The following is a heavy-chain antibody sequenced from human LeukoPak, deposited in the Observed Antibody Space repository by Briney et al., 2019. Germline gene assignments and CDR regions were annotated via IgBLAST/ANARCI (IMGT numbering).Heavy chain of an antibody. CDR2: IYYSGST. CDR1: RGPISSHY. CDR3: ARARPAYYYDSSGYYYFDY. Sequence: SETLSLTCTVSRGPISSHYWSWIRQPPGKGLEWIGSIYYSGSTYYNPSLKSRVTISVDTSKNQFSLRLSSVTAADTAVYYCARARPAYYYDSSGYYYFDYWGQGTLVTVSS. V-gene: IGHV4-59*11. J-gene: IGHJ4*02. D-gene: IGHD3-22*01.